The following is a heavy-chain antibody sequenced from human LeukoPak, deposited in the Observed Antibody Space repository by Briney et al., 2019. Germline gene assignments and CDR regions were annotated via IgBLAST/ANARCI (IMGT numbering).Heavy chain of an antibody. J-gene: IGHJ4*02. CDR1: GGSISSYY. Sequence: SETLSLTRTVSGGSISSYYWSWIRQPPGKGLEWIGYIYYSGSTNYNPSLKSRVTISVDTSKNQFSLKLSSVTAADTAVYYCARADYGDYVTNYWGQGTLVTVSS. CDR3: ARADYGDYVTNY. CDR2: IYYSGST. V-gene: IGHV4-59*01. D-gene: IGHD4-17*01.